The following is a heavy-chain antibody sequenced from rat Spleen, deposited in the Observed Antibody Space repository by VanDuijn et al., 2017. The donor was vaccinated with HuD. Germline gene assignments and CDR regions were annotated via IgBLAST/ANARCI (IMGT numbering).Heavy chain of an antibody. Sequence: QVQLKESGPGLVQPSQTLSLTCTVSGFSLTSYTVHWVRQPTGKGLEWMGVIWTGGSTAYNSALKSRLSISRDTSKSQVFLKMNSLQTEDIATYYCAREGTTGMDWYFDFWGPGTMVTVSS. V-gene: IGHV2-30*01. D-gene: IGHD1-7*01. CDR1: GFSLTSYT. J-gene: IGHJ1*01. CDR2: IWTGGST. CDR3: AREGTTGMDWYFDF.